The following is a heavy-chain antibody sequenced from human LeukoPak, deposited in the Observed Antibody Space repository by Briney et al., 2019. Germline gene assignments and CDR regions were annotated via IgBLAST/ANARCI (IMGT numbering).Heavy chain of an antibody. J-gene: IGHJ5*01. CDR3: ARGRARDGSYPWLDS. CDR2: IYYGGST. D-gene: IGHD3-16*02. CDR1: GDSIGSYY. V-gene: IGHV4-59*01. Sequence: SETLSLTCSVSGDSIGSYYWTWIRQSPGKGLEWIGYIYYGGSTNYSPSLKSRVSISVDTSNNQFSLQLRSVSAADTAIYYCARGRARDGSYPWLDSWGQGTLVTVSS.